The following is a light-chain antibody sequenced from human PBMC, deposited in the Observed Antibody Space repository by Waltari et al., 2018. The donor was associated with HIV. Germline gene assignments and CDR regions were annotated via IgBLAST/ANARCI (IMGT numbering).Light chain of an antibody. J-gene: IGLJ2*01. CDR3: SSYTSTSTGV. Sequence: QSALTQPASVSGSPGQSITISCPGTSSDVGGYNYFPRYQQHPGKAPKLMIYDVTKRPSGVSNRFSGSKSGNTASLTISGLQAEDEADYYCSSYTSTSTGVIGGGTKLTVL. V-gene: IGLV2-14*03. CDR1: SSDVGGYNY. CDR2: DVT.